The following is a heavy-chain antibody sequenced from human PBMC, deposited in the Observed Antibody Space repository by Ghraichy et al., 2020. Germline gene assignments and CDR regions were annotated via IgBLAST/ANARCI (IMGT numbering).Heavy chain of an antibody. CDR3: ARAGRTRWFDP. D-gene: IGHD1-26*01. V-gene: IGHV4-59*01. CDR2: IYYSGST. CDR1: GGSISSYY. J-gene: IGHJ5*02. Sequence: SETLSLTCTVSGGSISSYYWSWIRQPPGKGLEWIGYIYYSGSTNYNPSLKSRVTISVDTSKNQFSLKLSSVTAADTAVYYCARAGRTRWFDPWGQGTLVTVSS.